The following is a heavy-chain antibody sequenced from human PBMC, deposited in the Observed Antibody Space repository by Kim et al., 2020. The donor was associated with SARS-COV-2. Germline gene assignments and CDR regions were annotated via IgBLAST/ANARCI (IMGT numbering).Heavy chain of an antibody. Sequence: SETLSLTCTVSGGSVSSGSYYWSWIRQPPGKGLEWIGYIYYSGSTNYNPSLKSRVTISVDTSKNQFSLKLSSVTAADTAVYYCAITRGFWSGTFDYWGQGTLVTVSS. D-gene: IGHD3-3*01. CDR3: AITRGFWSGTFDY. J-gene: IGHJ4*02. CDR2: IYYSGST. CDR1: GGSVSSGSYY. V-gene: IGHV4-61*01.